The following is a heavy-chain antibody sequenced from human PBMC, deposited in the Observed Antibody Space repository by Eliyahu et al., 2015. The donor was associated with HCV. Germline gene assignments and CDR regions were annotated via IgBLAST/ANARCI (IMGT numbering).Heavy chain of an antibody. D-gene: IGHD6-19*01. CDR1: GGSISSGSYY. CDR2: MYYSVST. J-gene: IGHJ3*02. Sequence: QLQLQESGPGLVKPSETLSLSCTVSGGSISSGSYYWGWIRQPPGKGLEWIGSMYYSVSTYYNPSLKSRVTISGDTSKNQFSLNLSSVSAADTAVYYCARHARAVAGLRDAFDIWGQGTMVTVSS. V-gene: IGHV4-39*01. CDR3: ARHARAVAGLRDAFDI.